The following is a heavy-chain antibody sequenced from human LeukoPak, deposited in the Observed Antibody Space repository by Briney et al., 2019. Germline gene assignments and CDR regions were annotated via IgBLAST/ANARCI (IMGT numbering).Heavy chain of an antibody. CDR1: GFTFSSYS. CDR3: ARDPKGPDDYVPDY. J-gene: IGHJ4*02. D-gene: IGHD4-17*01. CDR2: ISSSSSYI. V-gene: IGHV3-21*01. Sequence: GXSLRLSCAASGFTFSSYSMNWVRQAPGKGLEWVSSISSSSSYIYYADSVKGRFTISRDNAKNSLYLQMNSLRAEDTAVYYCARDPKGPDDYVPDYWGQGTLVTVSS.